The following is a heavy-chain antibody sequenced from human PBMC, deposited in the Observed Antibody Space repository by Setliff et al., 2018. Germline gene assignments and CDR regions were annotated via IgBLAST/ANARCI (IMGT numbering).Heavy chain of an antibody. CDR1: DGSLSTYY. D-gene: IGHD5-12*01. J-gene: IGHJ4*02. CDR2: VYYSGTA. CDR3: ARGGTFRYFDF. Sequence: PSETLSLTCTVSDGSLSTYYWSWIRQPPGKGLEWIGYVYYSGTANYSPSLRSRLTISVDTSKNQFFLKLKSVTAADTAAYYCARGGTFRYFDFWGQGAPVTVSS. V-gene: IGHV4-59*01.